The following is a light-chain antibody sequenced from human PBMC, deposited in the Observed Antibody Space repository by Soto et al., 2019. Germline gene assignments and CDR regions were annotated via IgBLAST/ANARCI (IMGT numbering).Light chain of an antibody. CDR1: QSVSNF. J-gene: IGKJ1*01. Sequence: EIVLTQSPATLSLSPGERATLSCRASQSVSNFLAWYQHKPGQAPRLLMYDTSNRATGVPARFSGRGSGTHFTPTISRLDPDDFAVYFYQQRSYFSWTFGQGTKVEV. CDR3: QQRSYFSWT. CDR2: DTS. V-gene: IGKV3-11*01.